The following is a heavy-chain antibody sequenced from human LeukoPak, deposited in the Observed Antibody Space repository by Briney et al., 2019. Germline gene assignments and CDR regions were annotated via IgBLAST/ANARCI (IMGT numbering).Heavy chain of an antibody. CDR3: ARGRDDSSGYYYFDY. V-gene: IGHV1-8*01. J-gene: IGHJ4*02. CDR1: GSTFTRHY. D-gene: IGHD3-22*01. CDR2: MNPNSGNT. Sequence: ASVKVSCKASGSTFTRHYIHWVRQATGQGLEWMGWMNPNSGNTGYAQKFQGRVTMTRNTSISTAYMELSSPRSEDTAVYYCARGRDDSSGYYYFDYWGQGTLVTVSS.